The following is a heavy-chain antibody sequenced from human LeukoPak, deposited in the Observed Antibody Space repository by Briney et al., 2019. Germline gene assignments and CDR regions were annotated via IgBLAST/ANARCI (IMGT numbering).Heavy chain of an antibody. CDR3: AGEYGSGSYYQT. Sequence: SETLSLTCTVSGGSISSYYWSWIRQPPGKGLEWIGYIYYSGSTNYNPSLKSRVTISVDTSKNQFSLKLSSVTAADIAVYYCAGEYGSGSYYQTWGQGTLVTVSS. D-gene: IGHD3-10*01. CDR2: IYYSGST. J-gene: IGHJ4*02. V-gene: IGHV4-59*01. CDR1: GGSISSYY.